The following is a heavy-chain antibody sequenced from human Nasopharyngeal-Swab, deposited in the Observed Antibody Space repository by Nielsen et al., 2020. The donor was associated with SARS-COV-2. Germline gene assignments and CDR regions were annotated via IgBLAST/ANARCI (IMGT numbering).Heavy chain of an antibody. CDR1: GFTFSSYA. CDR3: ARDYSEKGYYYYGMDV. J-gene: IGHJ6*02. V-gene: IGHV3-30*04. D-gene: IGHD1-26*01. Sequence: GESLKISCAASGFTFSSYAMHGVRQAPGKGLEWVAVISYDGSNKYYADSVKGRFTISRDNSKNTLYLQMNSLRAEDTAVYYCARDYSEKGYYYYGMDVWGQGTTVTVSS. CDR2: ISYDGSNK.